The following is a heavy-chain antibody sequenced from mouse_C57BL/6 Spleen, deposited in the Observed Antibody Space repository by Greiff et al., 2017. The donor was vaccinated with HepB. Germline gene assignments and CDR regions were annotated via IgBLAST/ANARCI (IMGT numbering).Heavy chain of an antibody. V-gene: IGHV1-55*01. D-gene: IGHD2-3*01. Sequence: QFQLQQPGAELVKPGASVKMSCKASGYTFTSYWITWVKQRPGQGLEWIGDIYPGSGSTNYTEKFKSKATLTVDTSSSTAYMQLSSLTSEDSAVYYCALVGYLRHFPMDYWGQGTSVTVSS. CDR2: IYPGSGST. CDR3: ALVGYLRHFPMDY. J-gene: IGHJ4*01. CDR1: GYTFTSYW.